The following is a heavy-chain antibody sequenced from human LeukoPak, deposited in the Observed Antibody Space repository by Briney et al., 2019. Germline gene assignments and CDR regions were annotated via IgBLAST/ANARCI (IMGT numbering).Heavy chain of an antibody. CDR2: ISGSGDNT. V-gene: IGHV3-23*01. CDR3: AKDAPLAARSDY. CDR1: GFTFSSYA. D-gene: IGHD6-6*01. Sequence: GGSLRLSCAAAGFTFSSYAMSWVRQAPGRGLEWVSGISGSGDNTYYADSVKGRFTISRDNSRNTLYLQMNSLRAEDTAVYYCAKDAPLAARSDYWGQGTLVTVSS. J-gene: IGHJ4*02.